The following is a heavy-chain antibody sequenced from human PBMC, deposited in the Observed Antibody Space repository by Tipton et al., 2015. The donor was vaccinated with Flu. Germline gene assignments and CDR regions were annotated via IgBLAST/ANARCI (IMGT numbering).Heavy chain of an antibody. CDR3: ARDLLGSSGCRFDY. D-gene: IGHD6-19*01. J-gene: IGHJ4*02. CDR1: GFTFSSYE. CDR2: ISSSGSSI. V-gene: IGHV3-48*03. Sequence: SLRLSCAASGFTFSSYEMNWVRQAPGKGLEWVSYISSSGSSIWYADSVKGRFTLSRDNAKNSLYLQMNSLRAEDTAVYYCARDLLGSSGCRFDYWGQGTLVTVSS.